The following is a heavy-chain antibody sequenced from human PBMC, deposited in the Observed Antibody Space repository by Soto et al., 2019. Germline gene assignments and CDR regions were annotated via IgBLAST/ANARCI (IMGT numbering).Heavy chain of an antibody. D-gene: IGHD6-13*01. Sequence: GGSLRLSCAASGFTVSSNYMSWVRQAPGKGLEWVSVIYSGGSTYYADSVKGRFTISRDNSKNTLYLQMSSLRAEDTAVYYCAREYSDYYFDYWGQGTLVTVSS. J-gene: IGHJ4*02. V-gene: IGHV3-66*01. CDR3: AREYSDYYFDY. CDR1: GFTVSSNY. CDR2: IYSGGST.